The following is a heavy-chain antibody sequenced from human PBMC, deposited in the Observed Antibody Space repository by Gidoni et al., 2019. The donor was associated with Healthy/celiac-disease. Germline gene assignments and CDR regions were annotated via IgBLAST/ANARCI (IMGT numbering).Heavy chain of an antibody. CDR1: GGSISSYY. D-gene: IGHD6-6*01. CDR2: IYYSGST. CDR3: ARSEPSPFIAARD. J-gene: IGHJ4*02. V-gene: IGHV4-59*01. Sequence: QVQLQESGPGLVKPSETLSLTCTVSGGSISSYYWSWIRQPPGKGLEWIGYIYYSGSTNYNPSLKSRVTISVDTSKNQFSLKLSSVTAADTAVYYCARSEPSPFIAARDWGQGTLVTVSS.